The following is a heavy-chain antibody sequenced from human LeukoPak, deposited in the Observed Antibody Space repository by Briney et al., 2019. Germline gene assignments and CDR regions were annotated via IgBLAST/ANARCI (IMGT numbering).Heavy chain of an antibody. CDR1: GGSIATNTYY. D-gene: IGHD1-26*01. CDR2: IYYSGST. Sequence: PSETLSLTCSVFGGSIATNTYYWGWVRQPPGKALEWIGTIYYSGSTYYNPFLKSRVTMSVDTSKNQFSLRLSSVTATDTAVYYCARHPPAYSGSYPHWGQGTLVTVSS. V-gene: IGHV4-39*01. CDR3: ARHPPAYSGSYPH. J-gene: IGHJ4*02.